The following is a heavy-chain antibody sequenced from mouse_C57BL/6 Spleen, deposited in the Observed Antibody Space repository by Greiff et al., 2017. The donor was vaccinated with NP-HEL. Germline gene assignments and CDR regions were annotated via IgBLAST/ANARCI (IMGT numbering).Heavy chain of an antibody. Sequence: EVQLMESGAELVRPGASVKLSCTASGFNIKDDYMHWVKQRPEQGLEWIGWIDPENGDTEYASKFQGKATITADTSSNTAYLQLSSLTSEDTAVYYCTTTYGNYPFAYWGQGTLVTVSA. D-gene: IGHD2-1*01. J-gene: IGHJ3*01. CDR2: IDPENGDT. CDR1: GFNIKDDY. V-gene: IGHV14-4*01. CDR3: TTTYGNYPFAY.